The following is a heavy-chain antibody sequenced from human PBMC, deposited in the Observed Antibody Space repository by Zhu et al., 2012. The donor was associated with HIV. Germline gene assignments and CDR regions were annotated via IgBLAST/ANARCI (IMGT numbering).Heavy chain of an antibody. CDR2: IYHSGST. V-gene: IGHV4-38-2*01. D-gene: IGHD3-10*01. Sequence: QVQLQESGPGLVKPSETLSLTCAVSGYSISSGYYWGWIRQPPGKGLEWIGSIYHSGSTYYNPSLKSRVTISVDTSKNQFSLKLSSVTAADTAVYYCARGYYGSGRAVDYWGQGTLVTVSS. J-gene: IGHJ4*02. CDR3: ARGYYGSGRAVDY. CDR1: GYSISSGYY.